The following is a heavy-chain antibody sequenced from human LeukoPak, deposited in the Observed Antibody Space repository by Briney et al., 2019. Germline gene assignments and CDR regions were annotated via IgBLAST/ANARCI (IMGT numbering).Heavy chain of an antibody. J-gene: IGHJ3*02. V-gene: IGHV1-2*02. CDR1: GYTFTGYY. CDR2: INPNSGGT. CDR3: ARGGHSVVVIAIFAFDI. D-gene: IGHD2-21*01. Sequence: GASVKVSCKASGYTFTGYYMHWLRQAPGQGLEWMGWINPNSGGTNYAQKFQCRVTMTRDTSISTAYMELSRLRSDDTAVYYCARGGHSVVVIAIFAFDIWGQGTMVTVSS.